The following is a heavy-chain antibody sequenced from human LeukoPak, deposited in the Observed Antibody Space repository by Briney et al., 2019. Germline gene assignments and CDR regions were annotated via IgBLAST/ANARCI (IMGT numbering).Heavy chain of an antibody. J-gene: IGHJ3*02. CDR3: ARALGAFDI. Sequence: KASETLSLTCTVSGGSISSGSYYWSWIRQPAGKGLDWIGRIYTTGSTNYNPSLKSRVTISVDTSKNQFSLKLSSVTAADTAVYYCARALGAFDIWGQGTMVTVSS. CDR2: IYTTGST. CDR1: GGSISSGSYY. V-gene: IGHV4-61*02.